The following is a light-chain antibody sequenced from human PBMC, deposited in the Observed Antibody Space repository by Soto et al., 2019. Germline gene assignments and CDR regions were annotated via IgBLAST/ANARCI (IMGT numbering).Light chain of an antibody. J-gene: IGLJ2*01. CDR3: CSYAGSSFVV. V-gene: IGLV2-14*03. CDR1: SSDVGAYKY. Sequence: QSVLTQPASVSGSPGQSVTISCTGTSSDVGAYKYVSWYQKHPGKAPKLMIYGVSNRPSGISNRFSGSKSGNTASLTISGLQPEDEADYYCCSYAGSSFVVFGGGTKLTVL. CDR2: GVS.